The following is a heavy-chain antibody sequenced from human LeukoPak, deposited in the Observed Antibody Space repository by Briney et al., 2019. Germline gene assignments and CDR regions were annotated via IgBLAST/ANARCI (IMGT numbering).Heavy chain of an antibody. V-gene: IGHV4-59*11. CDR2: IYYSGGT. CDR1: GGSISSHY. J-gene: IGHJ5*02. D-gene: IGHD6-13*01. CDR3: ARLHIAAAGLNWFDP. Sequence: SETLSLTCTVSGGSISSHYWSWVRQPPGKGLEWIGYIYYSGGTNYNPSLRSRVTISVATSKNQFSLKLSSVTAADTAVYYCARLHIAAAGLNWFDPWGQGTLVTVSS.